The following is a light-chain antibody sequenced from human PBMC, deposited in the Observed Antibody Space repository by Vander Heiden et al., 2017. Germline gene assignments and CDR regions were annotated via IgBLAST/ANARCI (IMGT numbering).Light chain of an antibody. CDR2: NNN. V-gene: IGLV1-44*01. J-gene: IGLJ2*01. Sequence: SGLTQPPSLSGTPGQRITISCSGRMSNIGSNPVHWYQQLPGTAPKLLIYNNNQRPSWVPDRFSVFKSGTSASLAIRGPQSEDEADYYCAAWDDIVKVFGGGTKLTVL. CDR3: AAWDDIVKV. CDR1: MSNIGSNP.